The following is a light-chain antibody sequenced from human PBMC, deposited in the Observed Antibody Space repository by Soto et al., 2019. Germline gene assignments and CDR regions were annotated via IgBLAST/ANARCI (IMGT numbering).Light chain of an antibody. CDR1: SGHSSYA. J-gene: IGLJ3*02. CDR2: LNSDGSH. Sequence: QLVLTQSPSASASLGASVKLTCTLSSGHSSYAIAWHQQQPEKGPRYLMKLNSDGSHSKGDGIPDRFSGSSSGAERYLTISSLQSEDVADYYCQTWGTARVFGGGTKLTVL. V-gene: IGLV4-69*01. CDR3: QTWGTARV.